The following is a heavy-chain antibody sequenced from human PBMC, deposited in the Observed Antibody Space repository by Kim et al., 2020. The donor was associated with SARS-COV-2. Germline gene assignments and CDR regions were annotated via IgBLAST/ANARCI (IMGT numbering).Heavy chain of an antibody. CDR2: IKQDGSEK. J-gene: IGHJ4*02. CDR1: GFTSSSYW. V-gene: IGHV3-7*01. Sequence: GGSLRLSCAASGFTSSSYWMSWVRQAPGKGLEWVANIKQDGSEKYYVDSVKGRFTISRDNAKNSLYLQMNSLRAEDTAVYYCARWYGPLDYWGQGTLVTVSS. CDR3: ARWYGPLDY. D-gene: IGHD1-20*01.